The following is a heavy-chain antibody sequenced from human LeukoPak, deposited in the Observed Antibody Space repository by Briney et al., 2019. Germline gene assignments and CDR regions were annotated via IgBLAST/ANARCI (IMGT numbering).Heavy chain of an antibody. D-gene: IGHD5-24*01. V-gene: IGHV3-23*01. J-gene: IGHJ4*02. CDR1: GFTFSSYA. CDR2: ISGSGGST. CDR3: AKGPHREGYKGAPNY. Sequence: GGSLRLSCAASGFTFSSYAMSWVRQAPGKGLEWVSAISGSGGSTYYADSVKGRFTISRDNSKNPLYLQMNSLRAEDTAVYYCAKGPHREGYKGAPNYWGQGTLVTVSS.